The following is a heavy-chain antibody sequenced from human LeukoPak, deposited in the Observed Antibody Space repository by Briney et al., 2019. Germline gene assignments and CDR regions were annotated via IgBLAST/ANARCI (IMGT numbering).Heavy chain of an antibody. CDR2: ISYDGSNK. CDR3: ARGSMVRGVIHYYFDY. Sequence: PGGSLRLSCAASGFTFSSYAMHWVRQAPGKALEWVAVISYDGSNKYYADSVKGRFTVSRDDSKNTMYSQMNSLRPEDTAVYYCARGSMVRGVIHYYFDYWGQGTLVTVSS. D-gene: IGHD3-10*01. CDR1: GFTFSSYA. V-gene: IGHV3-30*04. J-gene: IGHJ4*02.